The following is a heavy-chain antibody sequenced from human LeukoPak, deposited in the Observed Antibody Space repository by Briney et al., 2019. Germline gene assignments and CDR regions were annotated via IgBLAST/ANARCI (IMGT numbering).Heavy chain of an antibody. Sequence: PGGSLRLSCAGSGFTFSSFAMSRVRQAPGKGLGWVSAMSGSGGTTYYADSVKGRFTISRDNSKNTLYLQMNSLRADDTAIYYCAICSSTWAYPRGCALGYWGQGTLVTVSS. CDR2: MSGSGGTT. CDR1: GFTFSSFA. CDR3: AICSSTWAYPRGCALGY. V-gene: IGHV3-23*01. D-gene: IGHD6-13*01. J-gene: IGHJ4*02.